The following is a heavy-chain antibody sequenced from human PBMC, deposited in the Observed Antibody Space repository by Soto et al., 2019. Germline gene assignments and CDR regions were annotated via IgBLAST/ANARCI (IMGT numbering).Heavy chain of an antibody. CDR2: VYYSGST. CDR1: GGSISTGGYY. CDR3: ARSVFP. V-gene: IGHV4-31*03. Sequence: QVQLQESGPGLVKPSQTLSLTCTVSGGSISTGGYYWNWIRQHPGKGLEWIGYVYYSGSTYYNPSLKSRVTIPINTSKNQFSLKLSSVTAAYTAVYYCARSVFPWGQGTLVTVSS. J-gene: IGHJ5*02.